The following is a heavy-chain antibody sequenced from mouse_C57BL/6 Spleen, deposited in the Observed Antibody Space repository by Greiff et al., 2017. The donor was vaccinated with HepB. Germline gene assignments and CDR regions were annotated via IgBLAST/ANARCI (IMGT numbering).Heavy chain of an antibody. J-gene: IGHJ2*01. Sequence: VQLQQPGAELVRPGSSVKLSCKASGYTFTSYWMHWVKQRPIQGLEWIGNIDPSDSETHYNQKFKDKATLTVDKSSSTAYMQLSSLTSEDSAVYYCATIYYDYDDYFDYWGQGTTLTVST. V-gene: IGHV1-52*01. CDR1: GYTFTSYW. CDR3: ATIYYDYDDYFDY. CDR2: IDPSDSET. D-gene: IGHD2-4*01.